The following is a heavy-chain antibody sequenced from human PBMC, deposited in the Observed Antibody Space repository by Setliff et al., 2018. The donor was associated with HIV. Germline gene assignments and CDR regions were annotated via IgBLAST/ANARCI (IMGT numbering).Heavy chain of an antibody. J-gene: IGHJ4*02. V-gene: IGHV4-59*11. Sequence: PSETLSLTCNVSGVSMRTHYWSWVRLPPGKRLEWIGYVLYSGNTNYNPSFKSRVTVSLDEAKNQFSLTLKSVTSEDTAVYYCATEGREKLALFDHWGLGILVTVS. CDR1: GVSMRTHY. CDR3: ATEGREKLALFDH. D-gene: IGHD6-6*01. CDR2: VLYSGNT.